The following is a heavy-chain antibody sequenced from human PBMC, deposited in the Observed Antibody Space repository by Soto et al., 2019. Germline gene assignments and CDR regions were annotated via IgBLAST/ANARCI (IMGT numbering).Heavy chain of an antibody. CDR2: IYSGGST. Sequence: PGGSLRLSCAASGFAVNTYYMTWVRQAPGKGLEWVSTIYSGGSTYYADSVKGRFTISRDDSESTLYLQMNSLRAEDTAVYYCATSPGRFYFESWGQGTLVTVSS. CDR3: ATSPGRFYFES. V-gene: IGHV3-66*01. D-gene: IGHD3-16*01. CDR1: GFAVNTYY. J-gene: IGHJ4*02.